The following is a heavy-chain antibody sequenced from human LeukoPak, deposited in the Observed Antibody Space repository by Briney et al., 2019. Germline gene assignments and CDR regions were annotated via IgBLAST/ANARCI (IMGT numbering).Heavy chain of an antibody. CDR1: GGSISSSSYH. Sequence: SETLSLTCTVSGGSISSSSYHWGWIRQPPGKGLEWIGSIYYSGSTYYNPSLKSRVTISVDTSKNQFSLKLSSVTAADTAVYYCARQQSGSYLVDFDYWGQGTLVTVSS. CDR3: ARQQSGSYLVDFDY. CDR2: IYYSGST. D-gene: IGHD1-26*01. J-gene: IGHJ4*02. V-gene: IGHV4-39*01.